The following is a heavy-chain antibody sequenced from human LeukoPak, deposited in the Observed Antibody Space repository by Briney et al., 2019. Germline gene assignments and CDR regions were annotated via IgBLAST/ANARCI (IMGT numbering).Heavy chain of an antibody. D-gene: IGHD2-21*02. Sequence: SETLSLTCTVSGGSISSGDYYWSWIRQPPGKGLEWIGYIYYSGSTYYNPSLKSRVTISVDTSKNQFSLKLSSVTAADTAVYYCARAEDCGGHCYSAWHFDLWGRGTLVTVSS. CDR2: IYYSGST. V-gene: IGHV4-30-4*01. J-gene: IGHJ2*01. CDR3: ARAEDCGGHCYSAWHFDL. CDR1: GGSISSGDYY.